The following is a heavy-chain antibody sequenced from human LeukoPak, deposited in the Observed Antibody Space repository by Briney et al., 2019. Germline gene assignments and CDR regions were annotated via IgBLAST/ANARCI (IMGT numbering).Heavy chain of an antibody. D-gene: IGHD4-17*01. V-gene: IGHV1-2*02. J-gene: IGHJ5*02. Sequence: GASVTLSCKASGYTFTGYYMHWERQAPGQGLEWMGWINPNSGGTNYAQKFQGRVTMTRDTSIRTAYMELSRLRSDDTAVYYCARDDYGDSKGWFDPWGQGTLVTVSS. CDR1: GYTFTGYY. CDR3: ARDDYGDSKGWFDP. CDR2: INPNSGGT.